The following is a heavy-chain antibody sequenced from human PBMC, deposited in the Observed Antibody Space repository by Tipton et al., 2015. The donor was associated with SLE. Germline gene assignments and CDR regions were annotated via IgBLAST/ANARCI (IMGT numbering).Heavy chain of an antibody. Sequence: QLVQSGGEVKKPGASVRVSCKASGYTFTSYGFTWVRPAPGQGLEWMGLIIGDNGNTNYAQKFHDRVMLTTDKTTTTAYMDLMSLTSDDTAVYYCARAISQQYSTIWSDYWGQGTLVTVSS. CDR1: GYTFTSYG. CDR3: ARAISQQYSTIWSDY. D-gene: IGHD2-2*01. CDR2: IIGDNGNT. V-gene: IGHV1-18*01. J-gene: IGHJ4*02.